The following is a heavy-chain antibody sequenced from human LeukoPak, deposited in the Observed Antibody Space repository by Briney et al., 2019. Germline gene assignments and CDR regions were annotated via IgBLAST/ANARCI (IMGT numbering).Heavy chain of an antibody. V-gene: IGHV4-39*01. CDR3: ARQRGSGWYPGDFDY. CDR2: IYYSGST. Sequence: PSETLFLTCTVSGGSISSSSYYWGWIRQPPGKGLEWIGSIYYSGSTYYNPSLKSRVTISVDTSKNQFSLKLSSVTAADTAVYYYARQRGSGWYPGDFDYWGQGTLVTVSS. J-gene: IGHJ4*02. CDR1: GGSISSSSYY. D-gene: IGHD6-19*01.